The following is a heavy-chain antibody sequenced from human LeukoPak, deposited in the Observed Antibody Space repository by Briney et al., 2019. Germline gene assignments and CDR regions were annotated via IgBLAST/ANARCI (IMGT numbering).Heavy chain of an antibody. CDR3: ARDQGNGYYINWFDP. CDR1: GYTFTSYY. CDR2: INPNNGGT. J-gene: IGHJ5*02. V-gene: IGHV1-2*02. D-gene: IGHD3-22*01. Sequence: GASVKVSCKASGYTFTSYYMHWVRQAPGQGLEWMGWINPNNGGTKLAQKFQGRVTMTTDTSISTAYMELSKLTSDDTAVYYCARDQGNGYYINWFDPWGQGTLVTVSS.